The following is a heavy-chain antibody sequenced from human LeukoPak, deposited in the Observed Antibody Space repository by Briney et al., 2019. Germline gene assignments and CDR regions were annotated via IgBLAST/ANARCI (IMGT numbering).Heavy chain of an antibody. D-gene: IGHD3-16*02. V-gene: IGHV3-48*04. CDR2: ISSTSTTI. CDR1: GFTFSSYN. CDR3: ATRRLRLGELSLYFEY. J-gene: IGHJ4*02. Sequence: PGGSLRLSCAASGFTFSSYNMNWVRQAPGKGLEWVSYISSTSTTIYYADSVKGRFTISRDNAKNSLYLQMNSLRAEDTAVYYCATRRLRLGELSLYFEYWGQGSLVTVSS.